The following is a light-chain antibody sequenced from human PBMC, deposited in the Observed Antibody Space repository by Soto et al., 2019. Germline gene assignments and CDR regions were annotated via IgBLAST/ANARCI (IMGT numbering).Light chain of an antibody. CDR2: EVS. Sequence: QSVLTQPASVSGSPGQSITISCTGTSSDVGDYNYVSWYQQYPGKAPKLMIYEVSNRPSGVSNRFSGSKSGNTASLTISGLQAEDEADYYCSSYTSSSTLVVFGGGTKLTVL. CDR1: SSDVGDYNY. CDR3: SSYTSSSTLVV. V-gene: IGLV2-14*01. J-gene: IGLJ2*01.